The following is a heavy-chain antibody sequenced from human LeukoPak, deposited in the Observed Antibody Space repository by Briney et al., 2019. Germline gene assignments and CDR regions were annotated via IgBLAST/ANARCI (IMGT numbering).Heavy chain of an antibody. CDR3: ARSYIPSRNQLSVVVTAIDY. CDR2: ISSNGGST. D-gene: IGHD2-21*02. Sequence: TGGSLRLSRAASGFTFSSYAVHWVRQAPGKGLEYVSAISSNGGSTYYANSVKGRFTISRDNSKNTLYLQMGSLRAEDMAVYYCARSYIPSRNQLSVVVTAIDYWGQGTLVTVSS. CDR1: GFTFSSYA. J-gene: IGHJ4*02. V-gene: IGHV3-64*01.